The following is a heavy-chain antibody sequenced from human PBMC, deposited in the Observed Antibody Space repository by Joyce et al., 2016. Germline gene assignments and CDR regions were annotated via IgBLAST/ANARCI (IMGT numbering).Heavy chain of an antibody. Sequence: EVQLVASGGVVVQPGGSLRLPCAASGFTFDDYTMHWVRQARGKGLEWVSLISGDGGSTYYADSGKGRFTISRDNSKNSLYLQMNSLRTEDTALYYCAKDRGGFGVVISSYLDYWGQGTLVTVSS. CDR3: AKDRGGFGVVISSYLDY. CDR2: ISGDGGST. J-gene: IGHJ4*02. CDR1: GFTFDDYT. V-gene: IGHV3-43*01. D-gene: IGHD3-3*01.